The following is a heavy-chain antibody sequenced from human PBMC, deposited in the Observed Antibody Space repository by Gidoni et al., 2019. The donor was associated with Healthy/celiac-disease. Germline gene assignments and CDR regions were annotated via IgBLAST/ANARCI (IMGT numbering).Heavy chain of an antibody. V-gene: IGHV4-38-2*01. Sequence: QVQLQESGPGLVKPSETLSLTCAVSGFSIGSDYFWGWIRQPPGKGLEWIGSLHHSGITDYNPSLKSRVTISLDTSKNQFSLKLTSVAAADTAVYYCARRVFGSGTYGRFDYWGQGTLVTVSS. J-gene: IGHJ4*02. CDR2: LHHSGIT. CDR3: ARRVFGSGTYGRFDY. CDR1: GFSIGSDYF. D-gene: IGHD3-10*01.